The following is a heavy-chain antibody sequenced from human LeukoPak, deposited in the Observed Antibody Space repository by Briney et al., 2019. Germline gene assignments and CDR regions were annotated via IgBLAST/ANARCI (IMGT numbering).Heavy chain of an antibody. Sequence: SETLSLTCTVSGGSISSSSYYWSWIRQPPGKGLEWIGEINHSGSTNYNPSLKSRVTISVDTSKNQFSLKLSSVTAADTAVYYCARGPGATSPPFDYWGQGTLVTVSS. CDR1: GGSISSSSYY. D-gene: IGHD5-24*01. V-gene: IGHV4-39*07. J-gene: IGHJ4*02. CDR2: INHSGST. CDR3: ARGPGATSPPFDY.